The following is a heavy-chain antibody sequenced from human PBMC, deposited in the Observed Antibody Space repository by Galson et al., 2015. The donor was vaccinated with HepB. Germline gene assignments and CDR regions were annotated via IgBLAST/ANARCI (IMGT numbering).Heavy chain of an antibody. CDR1: GFTISNYA. Sequence: SLRLSCAASGFTISNYAMTWVRQAPGKGLEWVSAISGSGGSTYYADSVKGRFTISRDNSKNTLYLQMNSLRAEDTAVYYCAKTWGSSGRDAFDIWGQGTMVTVSS. J-gene: IGHJ3*02. CDR2: ISGSGGST. V-gene: IGHV3-23*01. D-gene: IGHD6-25*01. CDR3: AKTWGSSGRDAFDI.